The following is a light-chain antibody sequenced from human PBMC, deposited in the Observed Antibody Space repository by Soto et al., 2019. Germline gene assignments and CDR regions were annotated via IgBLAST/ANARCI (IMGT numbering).Light chain of an antibody. V-gene: IGKV3-20*01. CDR3: HQYGRASWT. J-gene: IGKJ1*01. CDR2: GAS. CDR1: QSVSTNF. Sequence: EIVLTQSPGTLSLSPGEGATLSCRASQSVSTNFFAWYHQKPGQAPRLLIYGASASATGIPDRFSGSGSGTDFTLTISRVEPEDFAVYYCHQYGRASWTFGQGTKVEIK.